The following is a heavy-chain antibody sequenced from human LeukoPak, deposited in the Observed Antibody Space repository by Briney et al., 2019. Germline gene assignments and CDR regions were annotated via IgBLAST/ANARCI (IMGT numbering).Heavy chain of an antibody. CDR1: GGSISSYY. J-gene: IGHJ4*02. Sequence: SETLSLTCTVSGGSISSYYWSWIRQPPGKGLEWIGYIYYSGSTNYNPSLKSRVTISVDTSKIQVSLNLTSVHAVDTAVYYCARGDYGYDTGYWGQGTLVTVSS. CDR3: ARGDYGYDTGY. CDR2: IYYSGST. D-gene: IGHD5-12*01. V-gene: IGHV4-59*01.